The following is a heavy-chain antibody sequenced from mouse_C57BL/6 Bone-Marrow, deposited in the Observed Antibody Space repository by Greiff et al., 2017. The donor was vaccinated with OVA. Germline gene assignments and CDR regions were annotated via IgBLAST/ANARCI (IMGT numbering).Heavy chain of an antibody. CDR1: GYTFTDHT. Sequence: VQLQESDAELVKPGASVKISCKVSGYTFTDHTIHWMKQRPEQGLEWIGYIYPRDGSTKYNEKFKGKATLTADKPYSKAYLQLNSLTSEYSAVYFCLYRDYFDYWGQGPTLTVSS. CDR2: IYPRDGST. D-gene: IGHD5-1*01. CDR3: LYRDYFDY. J-gene: IGHJ2*01. V-gene: IGHV1-78*01.